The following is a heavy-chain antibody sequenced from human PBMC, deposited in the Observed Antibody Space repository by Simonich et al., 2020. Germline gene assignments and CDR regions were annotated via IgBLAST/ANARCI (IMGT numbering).Heavy chain of an antibody. J-gene: IGHJ3*02. Sequence: QVQLVQSGAEVKKPGSSVKVSCKASGGTFSSYAISWVRQAPGQGLEWRGGSIPILGIANYAQKFQGRVTITADKSTSTAYMELSSLRSEDTAVYYCARQGTGDAFDIWGQGTMVTVSS. CDR2: SIPILGIA. CDR1: GGTFSSYA. V-gene: IGHV1-69*10. D-gene: IGHD7-27*01. CDR3: ARQGTGDAFDI.